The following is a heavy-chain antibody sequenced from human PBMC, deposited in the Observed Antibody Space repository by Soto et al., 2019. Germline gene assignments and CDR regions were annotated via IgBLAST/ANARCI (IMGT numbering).Heavy chain of an antibody. Sequence: QLQLQESGTGLVKPAETLSLICSVSGGSMSSSSYYWGWIRQPPGKRLEWIGNVYHSGSSYYNPSLKSRLTISVQPSKTQFSLTLNSVTAADTAVYYCARRQDYCDSSGYYNDAFDIWGQGTEVTVSA. V-gene: IGHV4-39*01. CDR1: GGSMSSSSYY. CDR3: ARRQDYCDSSGYYNDAFDI. D-gene: IGHD3-22*01. CDR2: VYHSGSS. J-gene: IGHJ3*02.